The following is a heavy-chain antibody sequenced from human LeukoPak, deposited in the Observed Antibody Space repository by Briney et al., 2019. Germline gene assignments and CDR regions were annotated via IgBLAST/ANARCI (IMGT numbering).Heavy chain of an antibody. V-gene: IGHV3-33*01. J-gene: IGHJ4*02. D-gene: IGHD4/OR15-4a*01. Sequence: GGSLRLSCAATGFTFSGFGMHWVRQAPAKGLEWVAVIWYDGSNKYYADSVKGRFTISRDNSKNTLYLQMNSLRAEDTAVYYCARDGAKYYFDYWGQGTLVTVSS. CDR3: ARDGAKYYFDY. CDR2: IWYDGSNK. CDR1: GFTFSGFG.